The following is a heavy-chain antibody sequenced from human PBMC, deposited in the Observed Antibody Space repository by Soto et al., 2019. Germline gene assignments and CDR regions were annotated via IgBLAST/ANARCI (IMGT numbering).Heavy chain of an antibody. CDR1: GGSFSGYY. J-gene: IGHJ4*02. D-gene: IGHD2-2*01. Sequence: PSETLSLTCAVYGGSFSGYYWSWIRQPPGKGLEWIGEINHSGSTNYNPSLKSRVTISVDTSKNQFSLKLSSVTAADTAVYYCARARADIVVVPAAMAGLYYFDYWGQGTLVTVSS. CDR3: ARARADIVVVPAAMAGLYYFDY. V-gene: IGHV4-34*01. CDR2: INHSGST.